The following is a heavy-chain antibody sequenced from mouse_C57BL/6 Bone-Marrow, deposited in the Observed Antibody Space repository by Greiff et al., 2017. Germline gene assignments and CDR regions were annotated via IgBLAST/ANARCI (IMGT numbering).Heavy chain of an antibody. Sequence: VQLQQSVAELVRPGASVKLSCTASGFNIKNTYMHWVKQRPEQGLEWIGRIDPANGNTKYAPKFQGKATINADTSSNTAYLQLSSLTSEDTAIYYCATPSITTVVPPFAYWGQGTLVTVSA. CDR3: ATPSITTVVPPFAY. CDR1: GFNIKNTY. CDR2: IDPANGNT. D-gene: IGHD1-1*01. J-gene: IGHJ3*01. V-gene: IGHV14-3*01.